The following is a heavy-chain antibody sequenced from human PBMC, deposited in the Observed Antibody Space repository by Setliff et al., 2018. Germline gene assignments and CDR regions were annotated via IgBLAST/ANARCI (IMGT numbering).Heavy chain of an antibody. Sequence: PSETLSLTCAVYGGSFSGYYWSWIRQPPGKGLEWIGEINHSGSTNYNPSLKSRVTISVDTSKNQFSLKLSSVTAADTAVYYCASCRFQVPYNYWGQGTLVTVSS. CDR1: GGSFSGYY. V-gene: IGHV4-34*01. D-gene: IGHD2-2*02. CDR3: ASCRFQVPYNY. CDR2: INHSGST. J-gene: IGHJ4*02.